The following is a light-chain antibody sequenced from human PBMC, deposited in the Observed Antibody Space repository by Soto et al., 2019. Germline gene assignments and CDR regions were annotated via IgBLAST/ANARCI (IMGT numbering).Light chain of an antibody. Sequence: DIQMPQSPSSVSASVGDRVTITCRASQGISSWLAWYKQKPEKAPKLLIYAASSLQSGVPSRFSGSGSGTDFTLTISCLQPEDFATYYCQQANSFPLTFGGGTKVDI. V-gene: IGKV1D-12*01. CDR2: AAS. J-gene: IGKJ4*01. CDR3: QQANSFPLT. CDR1: QGISSW.